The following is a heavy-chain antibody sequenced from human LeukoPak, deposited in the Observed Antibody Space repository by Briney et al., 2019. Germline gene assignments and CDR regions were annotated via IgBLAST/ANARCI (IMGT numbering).Heavy chain of an antibody. CDR2: IIPIFGTA. J-gene: IGHJ4*02. CDR1: GGTFSSYA. Sequence: ASVKVSCKASGGTFSSYAISWVRQAPGQGLEWMGGIIPIFGTANHAQKFQGRVTITADESTSTAYMELSSLRSEDTAVYYCARMYYYDSSGYYFDYWGQGTLVTVSS. D-gene: IGHD3-22*01. CDR3: ARMYYYDSSGYYFDY. V-gene: IGHV1-69*13.